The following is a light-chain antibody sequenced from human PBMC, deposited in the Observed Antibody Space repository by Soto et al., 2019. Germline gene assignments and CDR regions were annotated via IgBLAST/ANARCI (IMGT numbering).Light chain of an antibody. J-gene: IGLJ3*02. Sequence: QSVLTQPASVSRSPGQSITISCTGTSSDVGGYNYVSWYQQHPGKAPKLMIFEVNNRPSGVSNRFSASKSGNTASLTISGLQAEDEAHYYCSSYTSTTTLGGVFGGGTKVTVL. V-gene: IGLV2-14*01. CDR2: EVN. CDR3: SSYTSTTTLGGV. CDR1: SSDVGGYNY.